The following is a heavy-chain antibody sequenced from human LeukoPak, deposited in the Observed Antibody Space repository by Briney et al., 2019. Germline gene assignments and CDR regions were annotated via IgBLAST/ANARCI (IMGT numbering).Heavy chain of an antibody. Sequence: GGSLRLSCAASRFTFSSYSMNWVRQAPGKGLEWVSSISSSGSYIYYADSVKGRFTISRDNAKNSLYLQMNSLRAEDTAVYYCARPIAAAGTKAFDIWGQGTMVTVSS. D-gene: IGHD6-13*01. CDR3: ARPIAAAGTKAFDI. J-gene: IGHJ3*02. CDR1: RFTFSSYS. V-gene: IGHV3-21*01. CDR2: ISSSGSYI.